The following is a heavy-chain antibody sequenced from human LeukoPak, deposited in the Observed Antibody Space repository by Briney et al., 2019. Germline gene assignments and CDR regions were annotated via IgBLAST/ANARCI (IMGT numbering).Heavy chain of an antibody. CDR1: GYTFTSNY. Sequence: ASVKVSCKASGYTFTSNYIHWVRQAPGQGLEWMGWISAYNGDTNYAQKLQGRVTMTTDTSTTTAYMELRSLRSDDTAVYYCARGLAVGATFQHWGQGTLVTVSS. V-gene: IGHV1-18*04. CDR2: ISAYNGDT. CDR3: ARGLAVGATFQH. J-gene: IGHJ1*01. D-gene: IGHD1-26*01.